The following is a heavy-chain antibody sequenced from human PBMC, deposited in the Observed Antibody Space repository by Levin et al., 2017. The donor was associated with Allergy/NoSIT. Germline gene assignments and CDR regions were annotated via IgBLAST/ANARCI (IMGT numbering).Heavy chain of an antibody. J-gene: IGHJ4*02. D-gene: IGHD3-9*01. CDR2: IYYSGST. Sequence: KASETLSLTCTVSGGSISSYYWSWIRQPPGKGLEWIGYIYYSGSTNYNPSLKSRVTISVDTSKNQFSLKLSSVTAADTAVYYCAREYYDILTGWSYYFDYWGQGTLVTVSS. V-gene: IGHV4-59*01. CDR3: AREYYDILTGWSYYFDY. CDR1: GGSISSYY.